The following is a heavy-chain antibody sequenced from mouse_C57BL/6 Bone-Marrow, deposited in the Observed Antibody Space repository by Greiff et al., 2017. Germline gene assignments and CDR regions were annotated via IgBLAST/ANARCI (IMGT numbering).Heavy chain of an antibody. CDR2: IYPGNSDT. V-gene: IGHV1-5*01. D-gene: IGHD6-1*01. J-gene: IGHJ2*01. CDR1: GYTFTSYW. CDR3: TKLPSVERYFDY. Sequence: EVQLQQSGTVLARPGASVKMSCKTSGYTFTSYWMHWVKQRPGQGLEWIGAIYPGNSDTSYNQKFKGKAKLTAVTSARTAYMELSSLTNEDSAVYYCTKLPSVERYFDYWGQGTTLTDSS.